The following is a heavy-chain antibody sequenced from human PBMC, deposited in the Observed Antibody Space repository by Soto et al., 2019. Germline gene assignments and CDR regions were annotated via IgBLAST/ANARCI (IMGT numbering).Heavy chain of an antibody. CDR1: GFTFSSHA. CDR2: ISGSGGST. CDR3: AKDRYCSGGSCYSDY. J-gene: IGHJ4*02. D-gene: IGHD2-15*01. Sequence: GGSLRLSCAASGFTFSSHAMSWVRQAPGKGLEWVSAISGSGGSTYYADSVKGRFTISRDNSKNTLYLQMNSLRAEDTAVYYCAKDRYCSGGSCYSDYWGQGTLVTVSS. V-gene: IGHV3-23*01.